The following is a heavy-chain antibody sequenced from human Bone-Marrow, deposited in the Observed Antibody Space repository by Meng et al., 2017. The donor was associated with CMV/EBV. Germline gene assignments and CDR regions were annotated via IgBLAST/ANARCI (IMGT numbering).Heavy chain of an antibody. CDR2: ISYDGSNK. V-gene: IGHV3-30-3*01. Sequence: GGSLRLSCAASGFTFSSYAMHWVRQAPGKGLEWVAVISYDGSNKYYADSVKGRFTISRDNSKNTLYLQMNSLRAEDTAVYYCARESPRWGYYYGMDVWGQGTTVTVSS. CDR3: ARESPRWGYYYGMDV. J-gene: IGHJ6*02. D-gene: IGHD3-16*01. CDR1: GFTFSSYA.